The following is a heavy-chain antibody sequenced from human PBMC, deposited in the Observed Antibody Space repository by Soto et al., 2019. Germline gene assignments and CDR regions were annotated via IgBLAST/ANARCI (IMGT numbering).Heavy chain of an antibody. CDR3: ARHLYGSGSYDYYYYMDV. D-gene: IGHD3-10*01. Sequence: GASLKXSCKGSGYXFTSYWIGWVRQMPGKGLEWMGIIYPGDSDTRYSPSFQGQVTISADKSISTAYLQWSSLKASDTAMYYCARHLYGSGSYDYYYYMDVWGKGTTVTVS. J-gene: IGHJ6*03. CDR2: IYPGDSDT. CDR1: GYXFTSYW. V-gene: IGHV5-51*01.